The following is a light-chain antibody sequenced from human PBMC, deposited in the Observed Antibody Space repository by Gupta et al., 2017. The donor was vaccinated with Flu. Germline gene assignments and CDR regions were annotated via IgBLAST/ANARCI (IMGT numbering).Light chain of an antibody. CDR1: QRISSL. J-gene: IGKJ2*01. Sequence: DIQMTQLPSTLSPSVGDRVTITCRASQRISSLLAWYQQKPGKAPKILIYKTSSLKSGVTSRLTGSGSGTEFTSIINSMQSDDSDTYYGPYRNTFGQGTKLEIK. CDR3: PYRNT. V-gene: IGKV1-5*03. CDR2: KTS.